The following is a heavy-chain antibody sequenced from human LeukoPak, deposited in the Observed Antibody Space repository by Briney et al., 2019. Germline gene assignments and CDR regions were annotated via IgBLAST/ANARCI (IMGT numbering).Heavy chain of an antibody. V-gene: IGHV3-48*04. CDR2: ISNSAGTT. CDR3: ATTHGNFDWLMYY. J-gene: IGHJ4*02. Sequence: PGGSLRLSCAASGFTFSSYAMSWVRQAPGKGLEWISYISNSAGTTFYADSVKGRFTISRDSAKNSLFLHMSSLQAEDTAVYYCATTHGNFDWLMYYWGQGTLVTVSS. D-gene: IGHD3-9*01. CDR1: GFTFSSYA.